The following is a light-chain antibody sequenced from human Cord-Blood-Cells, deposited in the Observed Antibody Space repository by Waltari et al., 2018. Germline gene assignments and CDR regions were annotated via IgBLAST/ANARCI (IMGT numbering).Light chain of an antibody. CDR1: NIGRKS. CDR2: YDS. Sequence: SYVLTQPHSVSVAPGKTARITCGGNNIGRKSVHWYQQKPGQAPVLVIYYDSDRPSGIPERFSGSNSGNTATLTISRVEAGDEADYYCQVWDSSSDHYVFGTGTKVTVL. V-gene: IGLV3-21*04. CDR3: QVWDSSSDHYV. J-gene: IGLJ1*01.